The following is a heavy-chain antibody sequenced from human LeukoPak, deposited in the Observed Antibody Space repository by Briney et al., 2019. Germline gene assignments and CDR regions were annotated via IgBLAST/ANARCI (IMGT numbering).Heavy chain of an antibody. D-gene: IGHD4-23*01. J-gene: IGHJ3*02. CDR2: SYPGDSDT. CDR1: GYSFTSYW. Sequence: LLICCVGSGYSFTSYWIGCGRHKPAKDLEWMGISYPGDSDTSYSPSFQGQVTISADESTRTVYLHLSSLTATDTAMYHCARQKRSDYGGRGAFDSWGQGTMLGVCS. CDR3: ARQKRSDYGGRGAFDS. V-gene: IGHV5-51*01.